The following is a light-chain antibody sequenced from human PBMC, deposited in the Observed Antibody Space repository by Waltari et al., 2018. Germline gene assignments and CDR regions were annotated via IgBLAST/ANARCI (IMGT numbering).Light chain of an antibody. V-gene: IGLV3-21*04. CDR3: QVWDRSTDHRV. J-gene: IGLJ3*02. CDR1: SIGRKS. CDR2: SDN. Sequence: SYVLTQPPSVSEAPGQTARTTWGGNSIGRKSVHWYQQKPGQAPVVVRYSDNDRPGGIPARFSGSNAGNTATLTISRVEAGDEADYYCQVWDRSTDHRVFGGGTRLTVL.